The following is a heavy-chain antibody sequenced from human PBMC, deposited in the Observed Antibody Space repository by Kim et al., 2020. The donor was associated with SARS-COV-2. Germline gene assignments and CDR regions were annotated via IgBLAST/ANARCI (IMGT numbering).Heavy chain of an antibody. J-gene: IGHJ4*02. CDR3: ARIYYDNDAYPYYFDY. CDR1: GYIFSTYG. D-gene: IGHD3-22*01. Sequence: ASVKVSCRTSGYIFSTYGIGWVRQAPGQGLEWVGWISPSNGNTNYAQRFQGRVTVTTDRSTSSAYMELWSLTSDDTAFYYCARIYYDNDAYPYYFDYWGQGTLVTVSS. V-gene: IGHV1-18*04. CDR2: ISPSNGNT.